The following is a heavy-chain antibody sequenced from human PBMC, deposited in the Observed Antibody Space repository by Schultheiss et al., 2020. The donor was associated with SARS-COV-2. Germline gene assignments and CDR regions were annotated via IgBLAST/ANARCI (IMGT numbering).Heavy chain of an antibody. V-gene: IGHV4-34*01. J-gene: IGHJ6*02. D-gene: IGHD6-19*01. CDR1: GGSFSGYY. CDR3: ARDFAVVDAYGMDV. CDR2: INHSGST. Sequence: SETLSLTCAVYGGSFSGYYWSWIRQPPGKGLEWIGEINHSGSTNYNPSLKSRVTISVDTSKNQFSLKLSSVTAADTAVYYCARDFAVVDAYGMDVWGQGTTVTVSS.